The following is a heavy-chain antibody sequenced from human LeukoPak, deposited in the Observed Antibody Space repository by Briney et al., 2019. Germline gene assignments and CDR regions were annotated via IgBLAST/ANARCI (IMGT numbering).Heavy chain of an antibody. J-gene: IGHJ4*02. D-gene: IGHD5-18*01. Sequence: RGSLRLSCAASGFTFSSYAMSWVRQAPGKGLEWVSAISGSGGSTYYADSVKGRFTISRDNSKNTLYLQMNSLRAEDTAVYYCAKTLIVLRGYSYEPDYWGQGTLVTVSS. CDR2: ISGSGGST. CDR1: GFTFSSYA. V-gene: IGHV3-23*01. CDR3: AKTLIVLRGYSYEPDY.